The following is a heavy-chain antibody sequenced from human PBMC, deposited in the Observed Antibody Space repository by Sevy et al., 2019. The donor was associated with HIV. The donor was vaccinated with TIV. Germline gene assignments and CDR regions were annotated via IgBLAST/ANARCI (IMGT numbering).Heavy chain of an antibody. V-gene: IGHV4-59*08. CDR1: GGSITSLY. CDR3: AGENAWGRGYS. J-gene: IGHJ4*02. Sequence: SETLSLTCTVSGGSITSLYCNWIRQPPGKGLEWIANIYYNGHINYNPSLKSRVTLSLDTSKNQFSLRLSSVTATDTAMYYCAGENAWGRGYSWGQGTLVTVSS. CDR2: IYYNGHI. D-gene: IGHD1-26*01.